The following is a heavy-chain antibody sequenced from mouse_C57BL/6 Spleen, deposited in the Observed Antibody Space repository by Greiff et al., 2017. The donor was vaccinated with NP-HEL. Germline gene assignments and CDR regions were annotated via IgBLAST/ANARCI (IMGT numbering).Heavy chain of an antibody. D-gene: IGHD1-1*01. CDR2: INPSNGGT. CDR3: AREGYYYGSSSTPFDY. Sequence: VQLQQSGTELVKPGASVKLSCKASGYTFTSYWMHWVKQRPGQGLEWIGNINPSNGGTNYNEKFKSKATLTVDKSSSTAYMQLSSLTSEDSAVYYCAREGYYYGSSSTPFDYWGQGTTLTVSS. CDR1: GYTFTSYW. V-gene: IGHV1-53*01. J-gene: IGHJ2*01.